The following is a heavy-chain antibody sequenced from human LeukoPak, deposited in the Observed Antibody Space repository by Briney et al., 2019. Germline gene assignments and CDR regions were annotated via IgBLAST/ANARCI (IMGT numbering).Heavy chain of an antibody. D-gene: IGHD3-22*01. CDR2: IIPIFGTA. J-gene: IGHJ4*02. V-gene: IGHV1-69*01. CDR3: AKGHSSGYYY. Sequence: SVKVSCTASGGTFSSYAISWVRQAPGQGLEWMGGIIPIFGTANYAQKFQGRVTITADESTSTAYMELSSLRSEDTAVYYCAKGHSSGYYYWGQGTLVTASS. CDR1: GGTFSSYA.